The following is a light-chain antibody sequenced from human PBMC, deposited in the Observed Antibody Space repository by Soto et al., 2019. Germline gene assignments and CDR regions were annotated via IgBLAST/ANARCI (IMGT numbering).Light chain of an antibody. V-gene: IGKV3-11*01. J-gene: IGKJ5*01. CDR1: QSVNSIY. CDR3: QQRSNWPPIT. Sequence: EIVVTQSPCTLSLSPGERATLSCRASQSVNSIYLAWYQQKPGQAPRLLIYDASNRATGIPARFSGSGSGTDFTLTISSLEPEDFAVYFCQQRSNWPPITFGQGTRLEIK. CDR2: DAS.